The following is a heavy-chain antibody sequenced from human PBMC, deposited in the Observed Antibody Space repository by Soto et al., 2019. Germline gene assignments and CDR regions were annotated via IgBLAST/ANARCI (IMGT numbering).Heavy chain of an antibody. CDR3: AKWCFGESYRFDP. Sequence: PGGSLRLSCAASGFTFSSYGMHWVRQAPGKGLEWVAVISYDGSNKYYADSVKGRFTISRDNSKNTLYLQMNSLRAADTAVYYCAKWCFGESYRFDPWGQGTLVTVSS. V-gene: IGHV3-30*18. D-gene: IGHD3-10*01. CDR2: ISYDGSNK. J-gene: IGHJ5*02. CDR1: GFTFSSYG.